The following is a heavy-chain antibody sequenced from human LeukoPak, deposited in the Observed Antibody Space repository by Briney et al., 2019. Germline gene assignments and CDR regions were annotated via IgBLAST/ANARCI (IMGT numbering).Heavy chain of an antibody. V-gene: IGHV4-34*01. Sequence: PSETLSLTCAVYGGSFSGYYWSWIRQPPGKGLEWIGEINHSGSTNYNPSLESRVTISVDTSKNQFSLKLSSVTAADTAVYYCARVRPYYYDSSGPPVDWGQGTLVTVSS. D-gene: IGHD3-22*01. J-gene: IGHJ4*02. CDR1: GGSFSGYY. CDR3: ARVRPYYYDSSGPPVD. CDR2: INHSGST.